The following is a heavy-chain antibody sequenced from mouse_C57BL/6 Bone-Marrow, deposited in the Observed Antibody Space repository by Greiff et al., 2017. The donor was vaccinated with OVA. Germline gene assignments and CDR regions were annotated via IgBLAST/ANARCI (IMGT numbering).Heavy chain of an antibody. D-gene: IGHD2-4*01. CDR3: TRDGDSYYDYDGWFAY. CDR2: ISSGGDYI. CDR1: GFTFSSYA. Sequence: EVKVEESGEGLVKPGGSLKLSCAASGFTFSSYAMSWVRQTPEKRLEWVAYISSGGDYIYYADTVKGRFTISRDNARNTLYLQMSSLKSEDTAMYYCTRDGDSYYDYDGWFAYWGQGTLVTVSA. V-gene: IGHV5-9-1*02. J-gene: IGHJ3*01.